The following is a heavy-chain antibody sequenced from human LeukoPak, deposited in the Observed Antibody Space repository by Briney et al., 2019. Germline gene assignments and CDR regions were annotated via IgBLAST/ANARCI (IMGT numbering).Heavy chain of an antibody. CDR3: ARDGRLSYYYGMDV. CDR1: GGSISSYY. CDR2: IYTSGST. V-gene: IGHV4-4*07. J-gene: IGHJ6*02. D-gene: IGHD1-26*01. Sequence: DPSETLSLTCTVSGGSISSYYWSWIRQPAGKGLEWIGRIYTSGSTNYNPSLKSRVTMSVDTSKNQFSLKLSSETAADTAVYYCARDGRLSYYYGMDVWGQGTTVTVSS.